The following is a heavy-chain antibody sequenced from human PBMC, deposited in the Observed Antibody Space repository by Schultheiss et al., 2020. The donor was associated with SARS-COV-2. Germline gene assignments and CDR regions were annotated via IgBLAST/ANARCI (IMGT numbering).Heavy chain of an antibody. J-gene: IGHJ4*02. Sequence: GGSLRLSCAASGFIFSDYYMSWIRQAPGKGLEWVSYISSSGSTIYYADSVKGRFTISRDNAKNSLYLQMNSLRAEDTAVYYCAKDSGTDVTSDGEFDYWGQGTLVTVSS. CDR3: AKDSGTDVTSDGEFDY. CDR2: ISSSGSTI. D-gene: IGHD3-10*01. CDR1: GFIFSDYY. V-gene: IGHV3-11*01.